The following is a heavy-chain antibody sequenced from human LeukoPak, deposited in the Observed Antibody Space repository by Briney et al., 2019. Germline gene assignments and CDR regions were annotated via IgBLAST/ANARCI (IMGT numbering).Heavy chain of an antibody. CDR2: IYYSGST. CDR1: GGSISSYY. V-gene: IGHV4-59*01. D-gene: IGHD3-9*01. Sequence: SETLSLTCTVSGGSISSYYWSWIRQPPGKGLEWIGYIYYSGSTNYNPSLKSRVTISVDTSTNQFSLKLTSVTAAATAWYSVARDYIDILTGWESFDISGEGTMVTVSS. CDR3: ARDYIDILTGWESFDI. J-gene: IGHJ3*02.